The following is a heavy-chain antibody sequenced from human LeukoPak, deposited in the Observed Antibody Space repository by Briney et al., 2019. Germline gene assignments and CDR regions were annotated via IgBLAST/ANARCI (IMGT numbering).Heavy chain of an antibody. CDR3: AKEGDSSFIDY. J-gene: IGHJ4*02. D-gene: IGHD6-13*01. CDR2: ISWNSGSI. CDR1: GFTFDDYA. V-gene: IGHV3-9*01. Sequence: GGSLRLSCAASGFTFDDYAMHWVRQAPGKGLEWVSDISWNSGSIGYADSVKGRFTISRDNAKNSLYLQMNSLRAEDTALYYCAKEGDSSFIDYWGQGTLVTVSS.